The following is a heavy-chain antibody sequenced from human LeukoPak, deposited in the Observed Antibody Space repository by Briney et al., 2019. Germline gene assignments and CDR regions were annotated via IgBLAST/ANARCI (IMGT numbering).Heavy chain of an antibody. J-gene: IGHJ4*02. Sequence: SQTLSLTCTVSGGSISSGDYYWSWIRQPPGKGLEWIGEINHSGSTNYNPSLKSRVTISVDTSKNQFSLKLSSVTAADTAVYYCARVGYSSSWYQRSSVDYWGQGTLVTVSS. V-gene: IGHV4-30-4*01. CDR1: GGSISSGDYY. CDR3: ARVGYSSSWYQRSSVDY. CDR2: INHSGST. D-gene: IGHD6-13*01.